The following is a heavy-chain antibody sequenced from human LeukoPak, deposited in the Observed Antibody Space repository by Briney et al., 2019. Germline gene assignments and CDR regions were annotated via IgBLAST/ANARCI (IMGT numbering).Heavy chain of an antibody. D-gene: IGHD2-21*01. CDR2: INPSGGST. V-gene: IGHV1-46*01. Sequence: ASVKVSCKASGYTFTSYYIHWVRQAPRQGLEWMGFINPSGGSTSYAQKFQGRVTMTRDTSTSTVYMELSSLRSEDTAIYYCARGPGGEPDYWGQGTLVTVSS. CDR1: GYTFTSYY. J-gene: IGHJ4*02. CDR3: ARGPGGEPDY.